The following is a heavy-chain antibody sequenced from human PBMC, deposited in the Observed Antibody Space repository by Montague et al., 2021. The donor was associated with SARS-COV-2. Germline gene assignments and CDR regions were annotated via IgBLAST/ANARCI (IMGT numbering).Heavy chain of an antibody. CDR2: ISSSGSTI. V-gene: IGHV3-48*03. D-gene: IGHD3-9*01. Sequence: SLRLSCAASGFTFSSYEMNWVRQAPGKGLEWVSYISSSGSTIYYADSVKGRFTISRDNAKNSLYLQMNSLRAEDTAVYYCTRSRATIFRASCFDYWGQGTLVTVSS. J-gene: IGHJ4*02. CDR1: GFTFSSYE. CDR3: TRSRATIFRASCFDY.